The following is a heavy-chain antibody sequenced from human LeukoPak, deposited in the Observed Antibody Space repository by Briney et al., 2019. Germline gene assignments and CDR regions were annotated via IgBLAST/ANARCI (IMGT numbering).Heavy chain of an antibody. CDR3: ATVYGGSSSWYANWFDP. D-gene: IGHD6-13*01. CDR2: FDPEDGET. J-gene: IGHJ5*02. CDR1: GYTLTELS. Sequence: ASVKVSCKVSGYTLTELSMHWVRQAPGKGLEWMGGFDPEDGETIYAQKFQGRVTMTEDTSTDTAYMELSSLRSEDTAVYYCATVYGGSSSWYANWFDPWGQGTLVTVSS. V-gene: IGHV1-24*01.